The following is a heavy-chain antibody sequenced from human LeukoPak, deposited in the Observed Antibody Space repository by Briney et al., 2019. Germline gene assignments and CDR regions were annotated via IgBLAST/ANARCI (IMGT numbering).Heavy chain of an antibody. Sequence: PGGSLRLSCAASGFTFSSYSMNWVRQAPGKGLEWVSSISSSSSYIYYADSVKGRFTISRDNAKNSLYLQMNSLRAEDTAVYYCARVLGYCSSTSCYPKGGYGMDVWGQGTTVTVSS. J-gene: IGHJ6*02. V-gene: IGHV3-21*01. CDR3: ARVLGYCSSTSCYPKGGYGMDV. CDR2: ISSSSSYI. CDR1: GFTFSSYS. D-gene: IGHD2-2*01.